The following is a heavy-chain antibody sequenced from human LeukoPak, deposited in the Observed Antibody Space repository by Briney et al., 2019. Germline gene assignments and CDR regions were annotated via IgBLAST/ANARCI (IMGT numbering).Heavy chain of an antibody. CDR2: ISGSGGST. V-gene: IGHV3-23*01. CDR1: VLTSSRYA. J-gene: IGHJ6*03. Sequence: GGSLRLSCAASVLTSSRYAMSWVRQARGKGLEWVSAISGSGGSTYYADSVKGRFTISGDSSKNTLYLQMNSLRAEDTAVYYCAKSIKWQQLVTQTYYSYMDVWGKGTTVTVSS. CDR3: AKSIKWQQLVTQTYYSYMDV. D-gene: IGHD6-13*01.